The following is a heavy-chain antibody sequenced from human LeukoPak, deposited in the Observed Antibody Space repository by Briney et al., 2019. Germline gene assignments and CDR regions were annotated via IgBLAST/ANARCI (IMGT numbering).Heavy chain of an antibody. CDR3: ARDSMTGAGLDY. CDR1: GGTFSSYA. J-gene: IGHJ4*02. D-gene: IGHD6-19*01. CDR2: IIPIFGTA. V-gene: IGHV1-69*05. Sequence: ASVKVSCKASGGTFSSYAISCVRQAPGQGLEWMGGIIPIFGTANSAQKFQGRVTITTDESTSTAYMELSSLRSEDTAVYYCARDSMTGAGLDYWGQGTLVTVSS.